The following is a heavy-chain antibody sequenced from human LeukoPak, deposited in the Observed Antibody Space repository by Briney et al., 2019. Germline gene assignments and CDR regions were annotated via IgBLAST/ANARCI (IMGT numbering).Heavy chain of an antibody. V-gene: IGHV3-30*18. CDR1: GFTFSSYG. D-gene: IGHD6-19*01. CDR2: ISYDGSNK. Sequence: PGRSLRLSCAASGFTFSSYGMHWVRQAPGKGLEWVAVISYDGSNKYYADSVKGRFTISRDNSKNTLYLQMNSLRAEDTAVYYCAKDGWLAAEYYFDCWGQGTLVTVSS. CDR3: AKDGWLAAEYYFDC. J-gene: IGHJ4*02.